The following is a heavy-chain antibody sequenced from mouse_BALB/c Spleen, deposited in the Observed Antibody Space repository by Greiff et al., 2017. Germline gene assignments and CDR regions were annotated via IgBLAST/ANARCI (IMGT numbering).Heavy chain of an antibody. CDR3: ARRGDGFDY. CDR2: INPGSGGT. V-gene: IGHV1-54*01. CDR1: GYAFTNYL. J-gene: IGHJ2*01. D-gene: IGHD3-3*01. Sequence: QVQLKESGAELVRPGTSVKVSCKASGYAFTNYLIEWVKQRPGQGLEWIGVINPGSGGTNYNEKFKGKATLTADKSSSTAYMQLSSLASYDSAVYFCARRGDGFDYWGQGTTLTVSS.